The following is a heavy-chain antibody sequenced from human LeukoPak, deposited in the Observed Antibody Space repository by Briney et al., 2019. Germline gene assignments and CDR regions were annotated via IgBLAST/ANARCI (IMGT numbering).Heavy chain of an antibody. D-gene: IGHD3-9*01. V-gene: IGHV3-9*01. J-gene: IGHJ4*02. CDR3: TKVTDWRTGFDY. CDR1: GFTFDGYG. CDR2: ITWNSDDM. Sequence: GGSLSLSCAASGFTFDGYGMYWVRQAPGKGLEWVSGITWNSDDMAYADSVKGRFTISRDNAKNCLYLQMNSLRVEDTALYYCTKVTDWRTGFDYWGQGTLVTVSS.